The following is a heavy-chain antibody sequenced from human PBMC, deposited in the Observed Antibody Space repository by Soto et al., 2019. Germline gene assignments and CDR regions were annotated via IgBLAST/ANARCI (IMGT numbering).Heavy chain of an antibody. CDR1: GGSISSYY. D-gene: IGHD1-26*01. V-gene: IGHV4-59*01. CDR3: VKGGSSKFDP. J-gene: IGHJ5*02. Sequence: PSETLSLTCTVSGGSISSYYWSWIRQPPGRGLEWIGYIYYSGSTNYNPSLKSRVTISVDTSKNHFSLKLTSVTAADTAVYYCVKGGSSKFDPWGQGSLVTVS. CDR2: IYYSGST.